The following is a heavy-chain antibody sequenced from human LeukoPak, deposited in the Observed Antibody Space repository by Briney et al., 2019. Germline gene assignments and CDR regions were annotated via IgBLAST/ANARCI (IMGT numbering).Heavy chain of an antibody. Sequence: GGSLRLSCATSGFSFSDYPMNWVRQAPGKGLGWVSNIRTSSEGANLAFYADSVKTRFTISRDNSENTLYLQMNSLRAEDTAVYYCVRPIDYGDNYYFDYWGQGTLVTVSS. J-gene: IGHJ4*02. CDR3: VRPIDYGDNYYFDY. V-gene: IGHV3-21*05. D-gene: IGHD4-23*01. CDR1: GFSFSDYP. CDR2: IRTSSEGANLA.